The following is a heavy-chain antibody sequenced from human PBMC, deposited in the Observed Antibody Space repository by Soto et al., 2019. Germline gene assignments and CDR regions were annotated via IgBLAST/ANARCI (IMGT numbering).Heavy chain of an antibody. CDR2: IIPIFGTA. Sequence: AASVKVSCKASGGTFSSYAISWVRQAPGQGLEWMGGIIPIFGTANYAQKFQGRVTITADESTSTAYMELSSLRSEDTAVYYCARDRWLGTTGYYYYYGMDVWG. V-gene: IGHV1-69*13. CDR1: GGTFSSYA. J-gene: IGHJ6*02. D-gene: IGHD1-7*01. CDR3: ARDRWLGTTGYYYYYGMDV.